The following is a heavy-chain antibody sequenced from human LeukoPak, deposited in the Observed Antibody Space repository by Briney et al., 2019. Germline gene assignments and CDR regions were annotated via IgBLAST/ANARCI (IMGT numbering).Heavy chain of an antibody. D-gene: IGHD3-10*02. V-gene: IGHV1-18*01. Sequence: ASVKVSCKASGNIFSGQGITWVRQPPGQGLGWVGWISDHTESTMYAQKFQGSVTVTIDTSTNTACMDMTSLTSDATAVYSCAPVGRHYYVLDNCGQGPLVTVSS. J-gene: IGHJ4*02. CDR3: APVGRHYYVLDN. CDR1: GNIFSGQG. CDR2: ISDHTEST.